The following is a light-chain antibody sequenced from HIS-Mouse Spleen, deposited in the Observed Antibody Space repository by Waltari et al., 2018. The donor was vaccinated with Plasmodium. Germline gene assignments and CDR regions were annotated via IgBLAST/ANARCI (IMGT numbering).Light chain of an antibody. CDR1: QSVSSN. Sequence: EIVLTQSPATLSLSPGERATLSCRASQSVSSNLAWYQQKPGQAPRLLIYGASNRATGIPARFSGSGSGTDFTLTISSLESEDFAVYYCQQYNNWSFTFGPGTKVDIK. CDR3: QQYNNWSFT. J-gene: IGKJ3*01. CDR2: GAS. V-gene: IGKV3D-15*01.